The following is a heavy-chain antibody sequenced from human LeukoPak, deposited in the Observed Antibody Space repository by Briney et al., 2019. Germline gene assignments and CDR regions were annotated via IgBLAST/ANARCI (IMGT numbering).Heavy chain of an antibody. CDR1: GGXITSSTW. V-gene: IGHV4-4*02. CDR3: ASGGLVSRYLDH. J-gene: IGHJ4*02. D-gene: IGHD3-9*01. Sequence: SETLSLTCAVSGGXITSSTWWTWVRQPPGKGLEWIGEVFYSGSTNSNPSLKSRLTMSVDESKHEFSLRLTAVTAADTAVYYCASGGLVSRYLDHWGQGALVNVSP. CDR2: VFYSGST.